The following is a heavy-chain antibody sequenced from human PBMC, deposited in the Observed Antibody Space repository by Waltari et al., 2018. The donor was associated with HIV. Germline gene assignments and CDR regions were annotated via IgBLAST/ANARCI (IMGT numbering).Heavy chain of an antibody. Sequence: QLQLQESGPGLVQPSETLSLTCSVAGGSITGNRHNWGWIRQPPGKGLEWIGSIYYSGNTYYKSSLQSRITISLDMSKNLFSLNLRSVTAADTAVYYCAIVSAWFHLEGGDVWGQGTTVTVSS. CDR3: AIVSAWFHLEGGDV. J-gene: IGHJ6*02. CDR1: GGSITGNRHN. D-gene: IGHD3-3*01. V-gene: IGHV4-39*01. CDR2: IYYSGNT.